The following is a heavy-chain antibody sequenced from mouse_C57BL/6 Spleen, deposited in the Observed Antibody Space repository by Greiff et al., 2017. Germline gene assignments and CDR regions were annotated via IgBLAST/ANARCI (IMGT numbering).Heavy chain of an antibody. Sequence: EVQLQQSGPVLVKPGASVKMSCKASGYTFTDYYMNWVKQSHGKSLEWIGVINPYNGGTSYNQKFKGKATLTVDKSSSTAYMELNSLTSEDSAVYYCAREILRYPHAMDYWGQGTSVTVSS. CDR1: GYTFTDYY. CDR3: AREILRYPHAMDY. D-gene: IGHD1-1*01. V-gene: IGHV1-19*01. CDR2: INPYNGGT. J-gene: IGHJ4*01.